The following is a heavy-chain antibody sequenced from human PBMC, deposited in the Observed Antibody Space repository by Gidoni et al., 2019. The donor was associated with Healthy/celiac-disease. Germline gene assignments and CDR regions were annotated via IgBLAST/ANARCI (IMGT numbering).Heavy chain of an antibody. V-gene: IGHV4-34*01. CDR3: ARVSRRIFYYDSSGYEAFDI. Sequence: GDGLEWIGEINHSGSTNYNPSLKSRVTISVDTSKNQFSLKLSSVTAADTAVYYCARVSRRIFYYDSSGYEAFDIWGQGTMVTVSS. J-gene: IGHJ3*02. D-gene: IGHD3-22*01. CDR2: INHSGST.